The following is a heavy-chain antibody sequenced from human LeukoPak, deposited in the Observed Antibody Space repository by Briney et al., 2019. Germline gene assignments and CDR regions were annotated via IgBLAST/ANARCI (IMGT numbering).Heavy chain of an antibody. CDR1: GYTFTSYD. CDR3: ARGPLAGEFFDYMDV. CDR2: VNPNSGNT. J-gene: IGHJ6*03. D-gene: IGHD6-19*01. V-gene: IGHV1-8*03. Sequence: ASVKVSCKASGYTFTSYDINWVRQATGQGLEWMGWVNPNSGNTGYAQKFQGRVTITRNTSISTAYMELSSLRSEDTAVYYCARGPLAGEFFDYMDVWGKGTTVTVSS.